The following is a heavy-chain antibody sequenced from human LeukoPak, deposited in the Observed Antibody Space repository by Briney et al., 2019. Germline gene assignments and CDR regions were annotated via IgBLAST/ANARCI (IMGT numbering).Heavy chain of an antibody. CDR2: ISPSGST. CDR3: ARAGAGDYVWGSYRYTRQFDY. D-gene: IGHD3-16*02. V-gene: IGHV4-34*01. J-gene: IGHJ4*02. Sequence: SETLSLTCAVYGGSFSDYYCSWIRQPPGKGLEWIGEISPSGSTNYSPSLKSRVTMSVDTSKNQFSLKLSSVTAADTAVYYFARAGAGDYVWGSYRYTRQFDYWGQGTLVTVSS. CDR1: GGSFSDYY.